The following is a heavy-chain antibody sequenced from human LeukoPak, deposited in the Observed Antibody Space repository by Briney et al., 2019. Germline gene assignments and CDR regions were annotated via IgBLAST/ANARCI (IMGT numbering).Heavy chain of an antibody. D-gene: IGHD6-13*01. CDR3: ARGTPYSSSWYAFRFDY. CDR2: IYYSGST. J-gene: IGHJ4*02. CDR1: GGSISSYY. Sequence: SEALSLTCTVSGGSISSYYWSWIRQPPGKGLEWIGYIYYSGSTNYNPSLKSRVTISVDTSKNQFSLKLSSVTAADTAVYYCARGTPYSSSWYAFRFDYWGQGTLVTVSS. V-gene: IGHV4-59*01.